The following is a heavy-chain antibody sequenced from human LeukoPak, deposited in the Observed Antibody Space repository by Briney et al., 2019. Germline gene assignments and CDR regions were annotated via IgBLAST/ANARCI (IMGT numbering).Heavy chain of an antibody. CDR3: ARAGRWLSYFDY. Sequence: QRGGCLRLSCAASGFTVSSNYMSWARQAPGKGLEWVSVIYSGGSTYYADSVKGRFTISRHNSKNTLYLQMNSLRAEDTAVYYCARAGRWLSYFDYWGQGTLVTVSS. CDR2: IYSGGST. V-gene: IGHV3-53*04. D-gene: IGHD5-24*01. CDR1: GFTVSSNY. J-gene: IGHJ4*02.